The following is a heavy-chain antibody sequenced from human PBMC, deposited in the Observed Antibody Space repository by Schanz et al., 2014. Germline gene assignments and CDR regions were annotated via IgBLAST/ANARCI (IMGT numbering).Heavy chain of an antibody. CDR1: GFTVSDNY. CDR2: IYSGGST. J-gene: IGHJ4*02. D-gene: IGHD5-12*01. V-gene: IGHV3-53*01. CDR3: AREGEWGYDPPRH. Sequence: EVQLVESGGGLIQPGGSLRLSCAASGFTVSDNYMTWVRQAPGKGLEWVSVIYSGGSTYYADSVKGRFTISRDNSKNTLYLQMNSLRAEDTAVYYCAREGEWGYDPPRHWGQGTLVTVSS.